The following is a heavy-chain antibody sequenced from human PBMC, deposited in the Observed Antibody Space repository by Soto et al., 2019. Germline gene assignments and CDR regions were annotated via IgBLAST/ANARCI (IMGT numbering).Heavy chain of an antibody. CDR2: ISSTTNYI. CDR3: ARESEDLTSNFDY. CDR1: GFTFSRYS. Sequence: PGGSLRLSCAASGFTFSRYSMNWVRQAPGKGLEWVSSISSTTNYIYYADSMKGRFTASRDNAKNSVCLDMNSLSAEDTAVYYCARESEDLTSNFDYWGQGTLVTVSS. V-gene: IGHV3-21*01. J-gene: IGHJ4*02.